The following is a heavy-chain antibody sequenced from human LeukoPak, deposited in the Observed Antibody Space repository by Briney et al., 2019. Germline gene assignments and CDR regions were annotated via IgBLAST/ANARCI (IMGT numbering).Heavy chain of an antibody. Sequence: GASLKISCKGSGYCFTTYWFSCVRQMPAKGLEWMGRIDPSDSYTKYSPSFQGHVTISADKSITTAYLQWGSLKTSDTAMYYCARSTYDSGTDLDYWGQGTLVTVSS. V-gene: IGHV5-10-1*01. CDR3: ARSTYDSGTDLDY. CDR1: GYCFTTYW. J-gene: IGHJ4*02. CDR2: IDPSDSYT. D-gene: IGHD3-10*01.